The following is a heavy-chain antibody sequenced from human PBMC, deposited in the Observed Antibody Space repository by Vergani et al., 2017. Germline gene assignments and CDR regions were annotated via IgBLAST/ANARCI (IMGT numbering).Heavy chain of an antibody. J-gene: IGHJ5*01. Sequence: QVHLVQSGAEVKKPGASVNVSCKASGYTFTDFYMHWVRQTPEQGLEWMGWINPHSGGTSSPPRFQGRVTMTRDTSITTAYMELNSLRFGDTAVYYCARGQSGYCTGDICYIHPWFESWGQGTLVTVSS. D-gene: IGHD2-15*01. CDR1: GYTFTDFY. V-gene: IGHV1-2*02. CDR2: INPHSGGT. CDR3: ARGQSGYCTGDICYIHPWFES.